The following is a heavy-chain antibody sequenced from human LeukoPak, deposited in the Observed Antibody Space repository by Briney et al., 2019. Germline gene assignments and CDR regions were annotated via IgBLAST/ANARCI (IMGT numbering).Heavy chain of an antibody. CDR2: ISGSAGTT. D-gene: IGHD6-19*01. J-gene: IGHJ4*02. V-gene: IGHV3-23*01. CDR1: GFTFNNYA. Sequence: GGSLRLSCAASGFTFNNYAMSWVRQAPEKGLEWVSGISGSAGTTFYADSVKGRFTISRDNSKNTLYLQMNSLRVEDTAVYYCARLGPASSGWPESFDYWGQGTLVTVSS. CDR3: ARLGPASSGWPESFDY.